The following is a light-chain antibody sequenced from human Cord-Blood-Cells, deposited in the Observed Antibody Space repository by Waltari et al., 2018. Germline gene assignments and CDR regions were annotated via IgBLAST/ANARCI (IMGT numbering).Light chain of an antibody. CDR1: SSYVGGYNY. Sequence: QSALTKPASVSGSPGQSITISCTGTSSYVGGYNYASWYQQHPGTPPKLMVYESSNRPSGVSNRFSGSKSGNTASLTISGLQAEDEADYYCSSYTSSSTYVFGTGTKVTVL. V-gene: IGLV2-14*01. J-gene: IGLJ1*01. CDR2: ESS. CDR3: SSYTSSSTYV.